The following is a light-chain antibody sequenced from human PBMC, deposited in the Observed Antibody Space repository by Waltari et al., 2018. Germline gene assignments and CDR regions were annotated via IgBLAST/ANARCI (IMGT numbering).Light chain of an antibody. CDR2: ITN. V-gene: IGLV1-44*01. CDR1: SSNIGTNT. CDR3: ASWDDSLNALL. Sequence: QSVLTQPPSASGTPGQRVTIPCSGSSSNIGTNTVIWYQQLPGTAPKLLIYITNQWPPGVAGRFSCSKSGTSASLAISELQSEDEADYYCASWDDSLNALLFGGGTKLTVL. J-gene: IGLJ2*01.